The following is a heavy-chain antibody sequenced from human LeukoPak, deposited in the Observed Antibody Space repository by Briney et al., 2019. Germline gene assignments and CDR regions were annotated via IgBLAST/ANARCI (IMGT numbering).Heavy chain of an antibody. CDR3: ARENYQTWYSGSHSAGAAQQKSMDV. V-gene: IGHV4-34*01. CDR2: INHSGST. J-gene: IGHJ6*03. D-gene: IGHD1-26*01. CDR1: GGSFSGYY. Sequence: KPSETLSLTCAVYGGSFSGYYWSWIRQPPGKGLEWIGEINHSGSTNYNPSLKSRVTISVDTSKNQFSLKLSSVTAADTAVYYCARENYQTWYSGSHSAGAAQQKSMDVWGKGTTVTVSS.